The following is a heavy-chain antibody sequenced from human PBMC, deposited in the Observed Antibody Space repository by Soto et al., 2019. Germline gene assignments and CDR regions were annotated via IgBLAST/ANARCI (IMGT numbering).Heavy chain of an antibody. Sequence: SETLSLTCTVSGGSISSSSYYWGWIRQPPGKGLEWIGSIYYSGSTYYNPSLKSRVTISVDTSKNQFSLKLSSVTAADTAVYYCAKTPAVGAVAVDNWFDPWGQGTLVTVSS. J-gene: IGHJ5*02. CDR2: IYYSGST. D-gene: IGHD6-19*01. CDR1: GGSISSSSYY. V-gene: IGHV4-39*01. CDR3: AKTPAVGAVAVDNWFDP.